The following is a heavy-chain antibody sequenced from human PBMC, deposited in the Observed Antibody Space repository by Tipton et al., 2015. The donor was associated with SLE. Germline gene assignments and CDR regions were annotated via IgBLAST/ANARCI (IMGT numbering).Heavy chain of an antibody. CDR1: GFTFSSYD. V-gene: IGHV3-13*01. J-gene: IGHJ6*03. CDR2: IGTAGDT. Sequence: SLRLSCAASGFTFSSYDMHWVRQATGKGLEWVSAIGTAGDTYYPGSVKGRFTISRENAKNSLYLQMNSLRAGGTAVYYCERGRPYYYYMDVWGKGTTVTVSS. CDR3: ERGRPYYYYMDV.